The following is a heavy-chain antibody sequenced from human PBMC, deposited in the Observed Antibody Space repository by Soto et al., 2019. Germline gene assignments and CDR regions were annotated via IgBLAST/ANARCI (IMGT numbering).Heavy chain of an antibody. D-gene: IGHD3-9*01. J-gene: IGHJ4*02. Sequence: QVQLVQSGAEVKKPGASVKVSCKASGYTFTSYYMHWVRQAPGQGLEWMGIINPSGGSTSYAQKFQGRVTMTRDTSTSTVYMELSSLRSEDTAVYYCARGEGYDILTGYMGRGYWGQGTLVTVSS. CDR2: INPSGGST. CDR1: GYTFTSYY. V-gene: IGHV1-46*03. CDR3: ARGEGYDILTGYMGRGY.